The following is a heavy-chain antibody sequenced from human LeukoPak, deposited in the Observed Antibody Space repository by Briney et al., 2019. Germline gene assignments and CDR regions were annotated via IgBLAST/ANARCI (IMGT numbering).Heavy chain of an antibody. D-gene: IGHD5-18*01. CDR1: GDSISSSSYY. CDR2: IYYSGST. V-gene: IGHV4-61*01. J-gene: IGHJ4*02. CDR3: ARDNRPGYSYGFRI. Sequence: SETLSLTCSVSGDSISSSSYYWGWIRQPPGKRLEWIGYIYYSGSTNYNPSLKSRVTISVDTSKNQFSLKLSSVTAADTAVYYCARDNRPGYSYGFRIWGQGTLVTVSS.